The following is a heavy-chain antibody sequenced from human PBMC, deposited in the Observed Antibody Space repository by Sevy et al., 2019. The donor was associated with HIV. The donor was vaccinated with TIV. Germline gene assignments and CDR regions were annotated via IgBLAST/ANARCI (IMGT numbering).Heavy chain of an antibody. CDR2: ISYDGSNK. J-gene: IGHJ3*02. D-gene: IGHD3-22*01. CDR1: GFTFSSYA. V-gene: IGHV3-30-3*01. Sequence: GGSLRLSCAASGFTFSSYAMHWVRQAPGKGLEWVAVISYDGSNKYYADSVKGRFTISRDNSKNTLYLQMNSLRAEDTAVDYCARGGGISSGQNSEDAFDIWGQGTMVTVSS. CDR3: ARGGGISSGQNSEDAFDI.